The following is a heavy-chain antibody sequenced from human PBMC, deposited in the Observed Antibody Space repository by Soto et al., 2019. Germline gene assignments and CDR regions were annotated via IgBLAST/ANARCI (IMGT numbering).Heavy chain of an antibody. D-gene: IGHD3-3*01. CDR3: ARAPYDFWSPFDY. J-gene: IGHJ4*02. CDR2: ISYDGSNK. Sequence: QVQLVESGGGVVQPGRSLRLSCAASGFTFSSYAMHWVRQAPGKGLEWVAVISYDGSNKYYADSVKGRFTISRDNSKNTRSLQMNSLRAEDTAVYYCARAPYDFWSPFDYWGQGTLVTVSS. V-gene: IGHV3-30-3*01. CDR1: GFTFSSYA.